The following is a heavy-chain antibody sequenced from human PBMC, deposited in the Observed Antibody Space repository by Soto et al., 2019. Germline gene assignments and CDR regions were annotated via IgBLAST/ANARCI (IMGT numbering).Heavy chain of an antibody. D-gene: IGHD1-7*01. V-gene: IGHV3-74*01. CDR2: IHNDGSTT. Sequence: GGSLRLSCAASGFSFSSYWMHWVRQAPGKGLMWVSRIHNDGSTTRYADSVKGRFTISRDNAKNTLYLQMSSLRVEDTAVYYCARDNWNSYWGQGTLVTVSS. CDR3: ARDNWNSY. CDR1: GFSFSSYW. J-gene: IGHJ4*01.